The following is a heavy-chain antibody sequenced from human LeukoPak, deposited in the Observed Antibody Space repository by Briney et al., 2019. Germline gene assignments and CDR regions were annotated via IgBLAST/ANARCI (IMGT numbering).Heavy chain of an antibody. D-gene: IGHD2-2*01. Sequence: PGGSLRLSCAASGFTFSDYYMSWIRQAPGKGLEWVSYISSSGSTIYYADSVKGRFTISRDNAKNSLYLQMNSLRAEDTALYYCAKAHVVVPAAMGSSGFDYWGQGTLVTVSS. CDR3: AKAHVVVPAAMGSSGFDY. J-gene: IGHJ4*02. CDR1: GFTFSDYY. CDR2: ISSSGSTI. V-gene: IGHV3-11*01.